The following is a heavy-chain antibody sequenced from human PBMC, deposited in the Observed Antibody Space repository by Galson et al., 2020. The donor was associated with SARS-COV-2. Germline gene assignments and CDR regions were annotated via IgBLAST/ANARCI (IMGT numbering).Heavy chain of an antibody. Sequence: GGSLRLSCAASGFTFSSYVVHWVRQAPGQGLEWVAFIHYDGRNKDYADSMKGRFTISRDNYNNMLFLQMNSLRAEDTAMYYCARDSARKYFYDSSGYFDYWGQGTLVTVSS. CDR3: ARDSARKYFYDSSGYFDY. D-gene: IGHD3-22*01. CDR2: IHYDGRNK. CDR1: GFTFSSYV. J-gene: IGHJ4*02. V-gene: IGHV3-30*02.